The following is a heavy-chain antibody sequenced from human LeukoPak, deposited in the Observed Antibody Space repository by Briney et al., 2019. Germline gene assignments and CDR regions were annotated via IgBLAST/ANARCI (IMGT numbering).Heavy chain of an antibody. CDR1: GFTFSSYA. J-gene: IGHJ4*02. Sequence: GGSLRLSCAASGFTFSSYAMSWVRQAPGKGLEWVSAISGSGGSTYYADSVKGRCTISRDNSKNTLYLQMNSLRAEDTAVYYCAKASGGSSGYFGYWGQGTLVTVSS. V-gene: IGHV3-23*01. CDR3: AKASGGSSGYFGY. CDR2: ISGSGGST. D-gene: IGHD3-22*01.